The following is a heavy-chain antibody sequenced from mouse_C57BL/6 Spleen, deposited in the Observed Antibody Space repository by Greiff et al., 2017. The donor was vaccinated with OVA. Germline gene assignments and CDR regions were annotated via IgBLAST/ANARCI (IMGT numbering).Heavy chain of an antibody. Sequence: QVHVKQSGAELVRPGASVTLSCKASGYTFTDYEMHWVKQTPVHGLEWIGAIDPETGGTAYNQKFKGKAILTADKSSSTAYMELRSLTSEDSAVYYCTRTLLGYWGQGTTLTVSS. CDR1: GYTFTDYE. V-gene: IGHV1-15*01. D-gene: IGHD2-10*01. CDR3: TRTLLGY. CDR2: IDPETGGT. J-gene: IGHJ2*01.